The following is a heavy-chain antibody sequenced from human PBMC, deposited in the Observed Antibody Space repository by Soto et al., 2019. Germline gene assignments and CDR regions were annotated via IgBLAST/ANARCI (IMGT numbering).Heavy chain of an antibody. V-gene: IGHV3-64*01. CDR2: ISSNGGST. Sequence: PGGSLRHSWAASGFTFSSYAMHWIRQAPGKGLEYVSAISSNGGSTYYANSVKGRFTISRDNSKNTLYLQMGSLRAEDMAVYYCARAPDHFDYWGQGTLVTVS. CDR3: ARAPDHFDY. J-gene: IGHJ4*02. CDR1: GFTFSSYA.